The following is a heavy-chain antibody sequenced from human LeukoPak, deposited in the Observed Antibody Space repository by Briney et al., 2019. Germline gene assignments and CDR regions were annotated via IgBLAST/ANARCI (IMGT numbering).Heavy chain of an antibody. J-gene: IGHJ4*02. CDR3: AKDRSPYFDY. V-gene: IGHV3-30*04. CDR1: GFTFSSYA. CDR2: ISYDGSNK. Sequence: GGSLRLSCAASGFTFSSYAMHWVRQAPGKGLEWVAVISYDGSNKYYADSVKGRFTISRDNSKNTLYLQMNSLRAEDTAVYYCAKDRSPYFDYWGQGTLVTVSS.